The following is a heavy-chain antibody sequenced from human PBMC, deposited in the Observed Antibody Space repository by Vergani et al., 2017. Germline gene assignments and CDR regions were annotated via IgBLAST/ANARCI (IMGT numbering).Heavy chain of an antibody. V-gene: IGHV4-61*02. CDR1: GGSISSGSYF. CDR3: ARGVAVAGYAWFDP. Sequence: VQLQESGPGLVKPSQTLSLTCTVSGGSISSGSYFCSWIRQPAGKGLEWIGRIYTSGSTNYNPSLKSRVTISVDTSKNQFSLQLSSVTAADTAVYYCARGVAVAGYAWFDPWGQGTLVTVSS. CDR2: IYTSGST. D-gene: IGHD6-19*01. J-gene: IGHJ5*02.